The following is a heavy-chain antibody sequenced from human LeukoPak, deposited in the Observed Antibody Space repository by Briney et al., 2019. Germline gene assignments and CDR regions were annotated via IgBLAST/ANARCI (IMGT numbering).Heavy chain of an antibody. CDR3: ARGVGRDDAFDI. CDR1: GGSISSSNW. J-gene: IGHJ3*02. CDR2: IYHSGST. V-gene: IGHV4-4*02. D-gene: IGHD3-16*01. Sequence: SETLSLTCAVSGGSISSSNWWSWVRPPPGKGLEWIGEIYHSGSTNHNPSLKSRVTISVDRSKNQFSLKLSSVTAADTAVYYCARGVGRDDAFDIWGQGTMVTVSS.